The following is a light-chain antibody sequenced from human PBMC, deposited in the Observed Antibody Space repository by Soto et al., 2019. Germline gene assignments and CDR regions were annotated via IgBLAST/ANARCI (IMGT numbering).Light chain of an antibody. J-gene: IGKJ5*01. CDR3: QQRRNWPPYT. CDR1: QSVSSY. V-gene: IGKV3-11*01. CDR2: DAS. Sequence: EIVLTQSAATLSFSTGERATISCRASQSVSSYLAWYQQKPGQAPRLLIYDASNRATGIPARFSGSGSGTDFTLTISSLEPEDFAVYYCQQRRNWPPYTFGQGPRLEIK.